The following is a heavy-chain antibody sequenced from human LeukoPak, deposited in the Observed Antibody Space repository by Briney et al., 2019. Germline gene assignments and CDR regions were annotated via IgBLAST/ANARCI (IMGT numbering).Heavy chain of an antibody. CDR3: ASQGYTASYYFLDY. V-gene: IGHV4-4*07. CDR2: IYTTGAT. J-gene: IGHJ4*02. CDR1: GGSIRSYF. D-gene: IGHD1-26*01. Sequence: SETLSLTCTVPGGSIRSYFWGWVRQPAGKGLEWIGRIYTTGATFYNPSLKTRLTMSIDTSKNQFSLRLTSVVAADTAVYYCASQGYTASYYFLDYWSQGTLVTVSS.